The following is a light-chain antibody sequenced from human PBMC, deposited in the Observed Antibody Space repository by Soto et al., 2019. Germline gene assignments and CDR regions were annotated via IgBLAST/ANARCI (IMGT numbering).Light chain of an antibody. J-gene: IGKJ1*01. CDR2: DAS. CDR1: QSISSW. Sequence: DIQMTQSPSTLSASVGDRVTITCRSSQSISSWLAWYQQRPGKPPKLLIYDASNLESGVPSRFSGSGSGTEFTLTISSLQPDDFATYYCQQYNSYSPRTFGQGTKVDIK. V-gene: IGKV1-5*01. CDR3: QQYNSYSPRT.